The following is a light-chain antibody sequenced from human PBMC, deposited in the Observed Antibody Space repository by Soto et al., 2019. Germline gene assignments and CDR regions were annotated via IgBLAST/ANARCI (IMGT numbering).Light chain of an antibody. CDR2: EGS. V-gene: IGLV2-23*01. Sequence: QSVLNPPASLYGSPGQSITISCTGTSNDVGSYNLVSWYQHHPGKAPKLMIFEGSKRPSGVSNRFSGSKSGNTASLTISGLQAEDEADFYCCSYAGSNYYVFGTGTKVTVL. CDR3: CSYAGSNYYV. CDR1: SNDVGSYNL. J-gene: IGLJ1*01.